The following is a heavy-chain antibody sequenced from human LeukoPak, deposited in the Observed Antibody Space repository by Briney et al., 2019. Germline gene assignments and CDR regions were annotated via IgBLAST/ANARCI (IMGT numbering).Heavy chain of an antibody. CDR3: ARGGRYFDWLLSSRHWFDP. D-gene: IGHD3-9*01. CDR1: GGSISSYY. J-gene: IGHJ5*02. CDR2: IYYSGST. Sequence: SETLSLTCTVSGGSISSYYWSWIRQPPGKGLEWIGYIYYSGSTNYNPSLKSRVTISVDTSKNQFSLKLSSVTAADTAVYYCARGGRYFDWLLSSRHWFDPWGQGTLVTVSS. V-gene: IGHV4-59*12.